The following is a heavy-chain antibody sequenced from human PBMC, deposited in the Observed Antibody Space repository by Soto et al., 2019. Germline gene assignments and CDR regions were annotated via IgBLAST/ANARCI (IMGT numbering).Heavy chain of an antibody. CDR3: AKMGPRSGNNGYFDYFDY. D-gene: IGHD3-22*01. Sequence: EVKVLESGGGLVQPGGSLRLSCAASGFTFSNFAMRWVRQLPGKGLEWVSGITPSGDATYYADSMGGRFTISRANSKNTLYLQMDSLRAEDTAVYYCAKMGPRSGNNGYFDYFDYWGQGTLVTVSS. CDR1: GFTFSNFA. CDR2: ITPSGDAT. V-gene: IGHV3-23*01. J-gene: IGHJ4*02.